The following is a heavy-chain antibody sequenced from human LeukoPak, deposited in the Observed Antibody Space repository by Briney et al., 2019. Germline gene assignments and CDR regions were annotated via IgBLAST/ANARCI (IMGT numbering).Heavy chain of an antibody. CDR1: GNSN. V-gene: IGHV1-46*01. D-gene: IGHD5-12*01. CDR2: IRPGGGAT. J-gene: IGHJ4*02. CDR3: ASGGYDWDAYDY. Sequence: ASVKVSCKDSGNSNIHWGRQTPGQGPEWMGLIRPGGGATSYAQKFQGRVSMTRDRSNSIVYMELSSLRSEDTAIYFCASGGYDWDAYDYWGQGTPVTVSS.